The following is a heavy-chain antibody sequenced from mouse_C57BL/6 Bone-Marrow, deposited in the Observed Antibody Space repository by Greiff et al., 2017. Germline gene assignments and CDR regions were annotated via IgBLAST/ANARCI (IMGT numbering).Heavy chain of an antibody. CDR2: IYPGGGYT. Sequence: QVQLKESGAELVRPGTSVKMSCKASGYTFTNYWIGWAKQRPGHGLEWIGDIYPGGGYTNYNEKFKGKATLTADKSSSTAYMQFSSLTSEDSAIYYGARSYYAMDYWGQGTSVTVSS. CDR1: GYTFTNYW. J-gene: IGHJ4*01. CDR3: ARSYYAMDY. V-gene: IGHV1-63*01.